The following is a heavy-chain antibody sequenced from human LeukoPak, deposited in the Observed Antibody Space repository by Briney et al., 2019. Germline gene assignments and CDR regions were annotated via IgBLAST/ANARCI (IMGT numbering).Heavy chain of an antibody. D-gene: IGHD1-26*01. J-gene: IGHJ4*02. Sequence: GGSLRLSCAASGFTFSSCTMNWVRQAPGKGLEWVSSISSSSSYIYYADSVKGRFTISRDNAKNSLYLQMNSLRPEDTAVYYCAKDRSKGSYGDEFDHWGQGTLVTVSS. V-gene: IGHV3-21*01. CDR3: AKDRSKGSYGDEFDH. CDR2: ISSSSSYI. CDR1: GFTFSSCT.